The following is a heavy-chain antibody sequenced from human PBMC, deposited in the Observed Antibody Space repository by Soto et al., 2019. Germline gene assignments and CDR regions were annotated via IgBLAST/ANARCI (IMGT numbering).Heavy chain of an antibody. CDR2: IIPIFGTA. J-gene: IGHJ6*02. Sequence: SVKVSCKASGGTFSSYAISWVRQAPGQGSEWMGGIIPIFGTANYEQKFQGRVTITADKSTSTAHMELSSRRSEDTAVYYCARDDRGYSGIDVDYDAMDVWGQGPTLTVSS. CDR3: ARDDRGYSGIDVDYDAMDV. V-gene: IGHV1-69*06. D-gene: IGHD5-12*01. CDR1: GGTFSSYA.